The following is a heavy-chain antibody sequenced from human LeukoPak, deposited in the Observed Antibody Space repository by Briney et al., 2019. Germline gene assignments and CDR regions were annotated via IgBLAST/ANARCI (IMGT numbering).Heavy chain of an antibody. V-gene: IGHV3-11*01. Sequence: PGGSLRLSCAASAFVFSDYYMSWVRQAPGKGLEWVSYISSGGDTKYYADSVKGRFTISRDNAKNSLYLQMNNLRAEDTAVYYCAREMGGDYGSGTFFDLWGQGTMVTVSS. J-gene: IGHJ4*02. CDR2: ISSGGDTK. CDR3: AREMGGDYGSGTFFDL. D-gene: IGHD3-10*01. CDR1: AFVFSDYY.